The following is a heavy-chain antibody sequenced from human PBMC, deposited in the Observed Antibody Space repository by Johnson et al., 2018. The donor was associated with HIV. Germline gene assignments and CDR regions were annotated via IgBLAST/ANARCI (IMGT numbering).Heavy chain of an antibody. D-gene: IGHD4-17*01. J-gene: IGHJ3*02. CDR3: AKEGSRGTVTQAPDAFDI. CDR2: ISWNSGSV. Sequence: QLVESGGGLVQPGRSLRLACAASGFTFHEYAMHWVRQTPGKGLEWFSGISWNSGSVGYADSVKGRFTISRVNSKNMLYLQMNSLRVEDTAVYYCAKEGSRGTVTQAPDAFDIWGQGTVVTVSS. CDR1: GFTFHEYA. V-gene: IGHV3-9*01.